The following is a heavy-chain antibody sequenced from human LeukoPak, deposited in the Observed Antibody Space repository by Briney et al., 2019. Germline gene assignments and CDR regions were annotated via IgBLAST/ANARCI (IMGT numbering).Heavy chain of an antibody. D-gene: IGHD3-10*01. CDR2: IYYSGST. CDR1: GGSISSYY. Sequence: SETLSLTCTVSGGSISSYYWSWIRQPPGKGLEWIGYIYYSGSTNYNPSLKSRVTVSVDTSKNQFSLKLSSVTAADTAVYYCASHNTYYYGSGTMYYFDYWGQGTLVTVSS. V-gene: IGHV4-59*01. CDR3: ASHNTYYYGSGTMYYFDY. J-gene: IGHJ4*02.